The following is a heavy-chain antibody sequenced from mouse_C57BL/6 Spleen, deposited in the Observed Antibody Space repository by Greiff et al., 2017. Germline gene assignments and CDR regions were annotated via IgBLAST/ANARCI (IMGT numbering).Heavy chain of an antibody. Sequence: EVQVVESGAGLVKPGGSLKLSCAASGFTFSSYAMSWVRQTPEKRLEWVATISDGGSYTYYPDNVKGRFTLSRDNAKNNLYLQMSHLKSEDTAMYYCARRGYYDYDNWYFDVWGTGTTVTVSS. J-gene: IGHJ1*03. CDR2: ISDGGSYT. V-gene: IGHV5-4*01. CDR1: GFTFSSYA. D-gene: IGHD2-4*01. CDR3: ARRGYYDYDNWYFDV.